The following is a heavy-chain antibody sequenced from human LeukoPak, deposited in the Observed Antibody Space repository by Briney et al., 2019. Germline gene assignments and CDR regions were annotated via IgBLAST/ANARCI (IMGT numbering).Heavy chain of an antibody. V-gene: IGHV3-74*01. Sequence: GGSLKLSCAASGFTFDDYAMHWVRQAPGKGLVWVSRINNDGSNTTYADSVKGRFTISRDNAKNSLYLQMNSLRAEDTAVYYCTRVLYSSGWYGDHYWGQGTLVTVSS. CDR3: TRVLYSSGWYGDHY. CDR1: GFTFDDYA. D-gene: IGHD6-19*01. J-gene: IGHJ4*02. CDR2: INNDGSNT.